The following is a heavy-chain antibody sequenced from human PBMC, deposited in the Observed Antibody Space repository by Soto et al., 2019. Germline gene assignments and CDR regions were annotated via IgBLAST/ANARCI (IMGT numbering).Heavy chain of an antibody. Sequence: EVQLLESGGGLVQPGGSRRLSCAASGFTFSSYAMTWVRQAPGKGLEWVSLISSSGDSTYYADSVKGRFTISRDNSKNILYLQMTSLRAEDTAVYYCAKDSTVTYWGQGTLVTVSS. CDR3: AKDSTVTY. CDR2: ISSSGDST. J-gene: IGHJ4*02. CDR1: GFTFSSYA. D-gene: IGHD4-17*01. V-gene: IGHV3-23*01.